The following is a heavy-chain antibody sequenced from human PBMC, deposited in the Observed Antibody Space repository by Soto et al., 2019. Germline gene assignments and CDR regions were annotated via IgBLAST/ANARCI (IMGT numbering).Heavy chain of an antibody. CDR3: AKDGSYYYMDV. CDR2: ISCSGGAT. Sequence: EVQLLESGGGLVQPGGSLRLSCAASGFTFSGYAMTWVRQAPGKGLEWVSAISCSGGATYYADSVKGRFTISRDNSKNTLYLQMNSLRAEDTAVYNCAKDGSYYYMDVWGKGTTVTVSS. J-gene: IGHJ6*03. D-gene: IGHD2-2*03. CDR1: GFTFSGYA. V-gene: IGHV3-23*01.